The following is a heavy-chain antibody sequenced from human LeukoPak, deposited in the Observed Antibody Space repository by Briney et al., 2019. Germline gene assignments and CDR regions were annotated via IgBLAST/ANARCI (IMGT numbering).Heavy chain of an antibody. CDR3: ARGPYRYYGSGSYVNPKYYYYGMDV. CDR2: INHSGST. J-gene: IGHJ6*02. V-gene: IGHV4-34*01. D-gene: IGHD3-10*01. CDR1: GGSFSGYY. Sequence: SETLSLTCAVYGGSFSGYYWSWIRQPPGKGLEWIGEINHSGSTNYNPSLKSRVTISVDTSKNQFSLKLSSVTAADTAVYYCARGPYRYYGSGSYVNPKYYYYGMDVWGQGTTVTVSS.